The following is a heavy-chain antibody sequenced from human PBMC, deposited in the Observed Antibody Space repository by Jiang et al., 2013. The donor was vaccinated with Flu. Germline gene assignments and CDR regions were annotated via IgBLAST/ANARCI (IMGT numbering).Heavy chain of an antibody. D-gene: IGHD5-18*01. Sequence: VKGRFTISRDNSKNTLYLQMNSLRAEDTAVYYCARDLRLDTAMLFDYWGQGTLVTVSS. J-gene: IGHJ4*02. CDR3: ARDLRLDTAMLFDY. V-gene: IGHV3-30*07.